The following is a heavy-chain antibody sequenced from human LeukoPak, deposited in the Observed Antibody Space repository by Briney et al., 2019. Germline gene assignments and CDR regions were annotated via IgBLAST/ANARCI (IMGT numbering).Heavy chain of an antibody. CDR1: GFTFSSYW. CDR3: ARVAFGLYVMDV. CDR2: ISSDSNHR. D-gene: IGHD3-3*01. Sequence: GGSLRLSCAASGFTFSSYWMTWVRQAPGKGLEWVSSISSDSNHRFYADSLKGRFTISRDNAKNSLYLQLIGLRAEDTAVYYCARVAFGLYVMDVWGQGTTVTVSS. V-gene: IGHV3-21*01. J-gene: IGHJ6*02.